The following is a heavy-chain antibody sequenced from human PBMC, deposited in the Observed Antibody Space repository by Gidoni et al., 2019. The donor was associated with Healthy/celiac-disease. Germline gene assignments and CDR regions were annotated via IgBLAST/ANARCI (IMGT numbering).Heavy chain of an antibody. CDR1: GFTFSSYG. CDR2: ISYDGSNK. D-gene: IGHD6-13*01. Sequence: QVQLVESGGGVVQPGRSLRLSCVASGFTFSSYGMHWVRQAPGKGLEWVAVISYDGSNKYYADSVKGRFTISRDNSKNTLYLQMNSLRAEDTAVYYCAKDPKYSSSWCQSYFDYWGQGTLVTVSS. CDR3: AKDPKYSSSWCQSYFDY. V-gene: IGHV3-30*18. J-gene: IGHJ4*02.